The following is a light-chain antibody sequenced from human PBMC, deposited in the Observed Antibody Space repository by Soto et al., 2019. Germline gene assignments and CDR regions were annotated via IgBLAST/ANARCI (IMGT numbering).Light chain of an antibody. CDR2: KAS. CDR1: QSISNW. Sequence: DIQMTQSPSTLSASVGDRVTITCRASQSISNWLAWYQQKPGKAPTLLIYKASGLESGVPSRFSGSGSGTEFTLTISSLQPDDSATYYFQHYNNYAPTFGGGTKVEIK. V-gene: IGKV1-5*03. J-gene: IGKJ4*01. CDR3: QHYNNYAPT.